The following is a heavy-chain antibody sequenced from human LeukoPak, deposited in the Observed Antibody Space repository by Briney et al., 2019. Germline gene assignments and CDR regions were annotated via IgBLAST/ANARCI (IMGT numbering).Heavy chain of an antibody. CDR2: ISSSSSYI. V-gene: IGHV3-21*01. D-gene: IGHD3-10*01. CDR1: GFTFSSYS. CDR3: ARSGLLWFGETMGYCYYYGMDV. Sequence: GGSLRLSCAASGFTFSSYSMNWVRQAPGKGLEWVSSISSSSSYIYYADSVKGRFTISRDNAKNSLYLQMNSLRAEDTAVYYCARSGLLWFGETMGYCYYYGMDVWGQGTTVTVSS. J-gene: IGHJ6*02.